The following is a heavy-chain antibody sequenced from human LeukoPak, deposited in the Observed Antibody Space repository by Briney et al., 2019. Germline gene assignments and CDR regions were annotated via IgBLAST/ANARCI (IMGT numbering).Heavy chain of an antibody. D-gene: IGHD5-18*01. V-gene: IGHV3-30-3*01. CDR1: GFTFSSYA. CDR2: ISYDGSNK. CDR3: ARVPGRQLSSPYDY. J-gene: IGHJ4*02. Sequence: GGSLRLSCAASGFTFSSYAMHWVRQAPGKGLEWVAVISYDGSNKYYADSVKGRFTISRDNSKNTLYLQMNSLRAEDTAVYYCARVPGRQLSSPYDYWGQGTLVTVSS.